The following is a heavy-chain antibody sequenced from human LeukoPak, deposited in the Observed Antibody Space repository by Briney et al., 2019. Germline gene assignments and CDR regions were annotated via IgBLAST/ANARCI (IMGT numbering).Heavy chain of an antibody. D-gene: IGHD5-12*01. CDR3: GRVSSSGYDIDY. V-gene: IGHV1-69*01. CDR2: IVPVFGTA. Sequence: SVKVSCKASGCTFTSYAMSWVRQAPGQGLEWMGGIVPVFGTASYAQKFQGRVTITADESTSTASMELSSLRSEDTAVYYCGRVSSSGYDIDYWGQGTLVTVSS. J-gene: IGHJ4*02. CDR1: GCTFTSYA.